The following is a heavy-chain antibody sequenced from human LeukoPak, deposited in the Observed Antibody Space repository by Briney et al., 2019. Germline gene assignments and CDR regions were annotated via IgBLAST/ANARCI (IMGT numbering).Heavy chain of an antibody. V-gene: IGHV4-34*01. D-gene: IGHD6-13*01. CDR3: ARGRRYSQGNWFDP. Sequence: AETLTLPCAVYGCSFSGYYWRWLRQPPGKGLEWVGDINHSGSTNYNPSLKSRVTISVDTTKNQFSLKQSSVTAATTAVYYCARGRRYSQGNWFDPWGQGTLVTVSS. CDR2: INHSGST. J-gene: IGHJ5*02. CDR1: GCSFSGYY.